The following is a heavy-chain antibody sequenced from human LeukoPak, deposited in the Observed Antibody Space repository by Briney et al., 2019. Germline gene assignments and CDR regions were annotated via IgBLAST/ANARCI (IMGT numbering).Heavy chain of an antibody. CDR2: IYNDGST. J-gene: IGHJ4*02. V-gene: IGHV3-53*01. CDR1: GFTVSSNY. Sequence: GGSLRLSCAASGFTVSSNYMSWVRQAPGKGLEWVSVIYNDGSTYYADSVKGRFTISRDNSKNTLYLQMNSLRAEDTAMYYCARDIGYGGNSLDYWGQGTLVTVSS. CDR3: ARDIGYGGNSLDY. D-gene: IGHD4-23*01.